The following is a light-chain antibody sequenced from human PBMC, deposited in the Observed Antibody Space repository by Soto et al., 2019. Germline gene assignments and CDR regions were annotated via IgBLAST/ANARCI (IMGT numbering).Light chain of an antibody. Sequence: QSVPTQPSSVSGAPGQRVTISCTGSSSNIGAGFDVHWYQQLPGTAPKLLIFGNTNRPSGVPDRFSGSRSGTSASLVITGLQPDDEADYYCQSYDSTLSGSIFGGGTQLTVL. CDR2: GNT. CDR1: SSNIGAGFD. CDR3: QSYDSTLSGSI. V-gene: IGLV1-40*01. J-gene: IGLJ2*01.